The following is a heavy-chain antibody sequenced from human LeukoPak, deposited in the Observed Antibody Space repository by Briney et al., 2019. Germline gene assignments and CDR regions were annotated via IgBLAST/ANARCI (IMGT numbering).Heavy chain of an antibody. V-gene: IGHV4-59*08. D-gene: IGHD5-12*01. J-gene: IGHJ4*02. Sequence: SETLSLTCTVSGGSISSYYWSWIRQPPGKGLEWIGYIYYSGSTNYNPSLKSRVTISVDTSKNQFSLKLSSVTAADTAVYYCARHSGREYSGYAVDYWGQGTLATVSS. CDR2: IYYSGST. CDR3: ARHSGREYSGYAVDY. CDR1: GGSISSYY.